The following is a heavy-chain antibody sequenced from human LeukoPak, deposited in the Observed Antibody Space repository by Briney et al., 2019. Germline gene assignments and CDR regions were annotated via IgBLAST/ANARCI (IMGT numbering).Heavy chain of an antibody. CDR2: IYYSGIT. D-gene: IGHD4/OR15-4a*01. CDR3: ARDPRLTSKLGGFDS. J-gene: IGHJ4*02. V-gene: IGHV4-39*07. Sequence: ASETLSLTCTVSGGSITSSSYYWGWIRQPPGKGLEWIGSIYYSGITYYNPSLKSRVTISVDTSKNQFSLKLSSVTAADTAVYYCARDPRLTSKLGGFDSWGQGTLVTVSS. CDR1: GGSITSSSYY.